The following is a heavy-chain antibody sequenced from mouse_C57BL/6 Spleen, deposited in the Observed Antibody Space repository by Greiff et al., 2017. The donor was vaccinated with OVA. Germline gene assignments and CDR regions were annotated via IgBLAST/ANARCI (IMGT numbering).Heavy chain of an antibody. V-gene: IGHV1-69*01. CDR2: IDPSDSYT. Sequence: VQLHQPGAELVMPGASVKLSCKASGYTFTSYWMHWVKQRPGQGLEWIGEIDPSDSYTNYNQKFKGKSTLTVDKSSSTAYMQLSSLTSEDSAVYYWAPYYYGRFDYWGRGTTLTVSS. J-gene: IGHJ2*01. CDR3: APYYYGRFDY. D-gene: IGHD1-1*01. CDR1: GYTFTSYW.